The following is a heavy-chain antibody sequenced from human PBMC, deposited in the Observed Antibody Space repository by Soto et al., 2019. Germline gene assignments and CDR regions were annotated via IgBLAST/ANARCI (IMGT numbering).Heavy chain of an antibody. V-gene: IGHV1-18*01. J-gene: IGHJ4*02. D-gene: IGHD2-2*01. Sequence: QVHLVQSGAEVEKPGASVKVSCKASGYTFISYGISWVRQAPGQGLEWMGWISAYNGNTNYAQRLQGRVTLTTDTXTXTXXMELRSLRSDDTAVYYCARSRYCSTTRCEIGQFDYWGQGTLVTVSS. CDR3: ARSRYCSTTRCEIGQFDY. CDR1: GYTFISYG. CDR2: ISAYNGNT.